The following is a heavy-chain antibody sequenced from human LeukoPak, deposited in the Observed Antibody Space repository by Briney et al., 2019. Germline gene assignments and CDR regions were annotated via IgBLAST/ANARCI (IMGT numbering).Heavy chain of an antibody. J-gene: IGHJ4*02. CDR3: AKPSLTIAAAGPMGFWAFSDY. V-gene: IGHV3-30*02. CDR2: IRYDGSNK. Sequence: PGGSLRLSCAASGFTFSSYGMHWVRQAPGKGLEWVAFIRYDGSNKYYADSVKGRFTISRDNSKNTLYLQMNSLRAEDTAVYYCAKPSLTIAAAGPMGFWAFSDYWGQGTLVTVSS. CDR1: GFTFSSYG. D-gene: IGHD6-13*01.